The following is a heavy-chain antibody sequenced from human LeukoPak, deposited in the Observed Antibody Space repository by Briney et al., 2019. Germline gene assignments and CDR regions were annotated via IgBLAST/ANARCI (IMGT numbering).Heavy chain of an antibody. V-gene: IGHV3-21*01. D-gene: IGHD6-13*01. J-gene: IGHJ4*02. CDR1: GFTFSSYS. CDR2: ISSSSSYI. Sequence: PGGSLRLSCAASGFTFSSYSMNWVRQAPGKGLEWVSSISSSSSYIYYADSVKGRFTISRDNAKNSLYLQMTSLRAEDTAVYYCARVPGIAAAGAIDYWGQGTLVTVSS. CDR3: ARVPGIAAAGAIDY.